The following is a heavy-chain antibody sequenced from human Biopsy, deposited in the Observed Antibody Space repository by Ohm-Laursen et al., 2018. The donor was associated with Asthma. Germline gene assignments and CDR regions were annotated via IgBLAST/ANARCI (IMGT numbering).Heavy chain of an antibody. V-gene: IGHV3-9*01. J-gene: IGHJ3*02. CDR2: ISWDAVTV. D-gene: IGHD3-10*01. CDR1: GFTMDDYA. Sequence: SLRLSCAASGFTMDDYAMHWVRQAPGKALEWVSGISWDAVTVAYADSVKGRFTMSRDNAKNYVYLQMTSLRAEDTALYFCAKDSGEFSLSSRAFDKWGQGTMVTVSS. CDR3: AKDSGEFSLSSRAFDK.